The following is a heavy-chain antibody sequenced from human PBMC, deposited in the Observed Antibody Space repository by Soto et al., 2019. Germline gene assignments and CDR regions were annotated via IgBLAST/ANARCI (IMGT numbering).Heavy chain of an antibody. J-gene: IGHJ6*02. CDR2: INPSGGST. CDR3: AKGGYYGSGSSWDHYYYGMDV. V-gene: IGHV1-46*01. D-gene: IGHD3-10*01. Sequence: GASVKVSCKASGYTFTSYYMHWVRQAPGQGLEWMGIINPSGGSTSYAQKFQGRVTITADESTSTAYMELSSLRSEDTAVYYCAKGGYYGSGSSWDHYYYGMDVWGQGTTVTVSS. CDR1: GYTFTSYY.